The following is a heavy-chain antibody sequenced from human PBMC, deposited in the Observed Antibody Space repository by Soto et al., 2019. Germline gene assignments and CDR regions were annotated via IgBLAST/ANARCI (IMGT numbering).Heavy chain of an antibody. Sequence: ASVKVSCKTSGYTFSNYGINWVRQAPGQGLEWMGWISAYNGNTNFAQKNQGRVSLTTDTSSTTAYMELSSLRAEDTAVYYCAKRKYCPSTTCFDYWGQGTQVTVSS. D-gene: IGHD2-2*01. CDR2: ISAYNGNT. CDR1: GYTFSNYG. CDR3: AKRKYCPSTTCFDY. V-gene: IGHV1-18*01. J-gene: IGHJ4*02.